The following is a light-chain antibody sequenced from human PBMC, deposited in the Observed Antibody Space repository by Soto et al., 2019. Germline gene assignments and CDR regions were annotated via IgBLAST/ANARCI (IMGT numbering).Light chain of an antibody. V-gene: IGLV1-44*01. J-gene: IGLJ3*02. Sequence: QSVLTQAPSVSGIPGQSVTISCSGSDSNIGSNTVNWYQQLPGMAPKLLIYINYKRPSGVPDRFSASKSDTSASLAISGVQSEDEAHDYCAVWEDTLDAWVFGGGTKVTVL. CDR2: INY. CDR1: DSNIGSNT. CDR3: AVWEDTLDAWV.